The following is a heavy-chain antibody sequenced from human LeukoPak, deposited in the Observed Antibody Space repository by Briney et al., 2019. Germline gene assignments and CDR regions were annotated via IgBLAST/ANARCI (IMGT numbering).Heavy chain of an antibody. CDR3: ARSTEWFADY. D-gene: IGHD3-3*01. Sequence: PGGSLRLSCAASGFKFDVYSMNWVRQAPGKGLEWISYMTSDSNTIYYADSVRGRFTISRDNAKKSVYLELSNLRADDTAMYYCARSTEWFADYWGQRTLVTVSS. CDR2: MTSDSNTI. V-gene: IGHV3-48*01. J-gene: IGHJ4*02. CDR1: GFKFDVYS.